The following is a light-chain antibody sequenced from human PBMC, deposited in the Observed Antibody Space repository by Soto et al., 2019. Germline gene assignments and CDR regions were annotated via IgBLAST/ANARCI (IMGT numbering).Light chain of an antibody. CDR3: QQLNSYPLT. CDR2: AAS. V-gene: IGKV1-9*01. J-gene: IGKJ4*01. CDR1: QGISSY. Sequence: DIHLTQSPSFLSASVGDRCTITCRASQGISSYLAWYQQKPGKAPKLLIYAASTLQSGVPSRFSGSGSGTEFTLTISSLQPEDFATYYCQQLNSYPLTFGGGTKVDIK.